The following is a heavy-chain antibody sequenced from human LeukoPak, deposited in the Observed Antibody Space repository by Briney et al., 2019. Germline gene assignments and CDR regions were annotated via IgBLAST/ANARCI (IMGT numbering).Heavy chain of an antibody. D-gene: IGHD3-3*01. Sequence: SVKVSCKASGYTFTSYGISWVRQAPGQGLEWMGGIIPIFGTANYAQKFQGRVTITTDESTSTAYMELSSLRSEDTAVYYCARTIFGVVIPTENWFDPWGQGTLVTVSS. CDR2: IIPIFGTA. CDR1: GYTFTSYG. J-gene: IGHJ5*02. V-gene: IGHV1-69*05. CDR3: ARTIFGVVIPTENWFDP.